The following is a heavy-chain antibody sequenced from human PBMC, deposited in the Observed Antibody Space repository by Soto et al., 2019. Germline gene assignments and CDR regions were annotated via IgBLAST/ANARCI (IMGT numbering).Heavy chain of an antibody. V-gene: IGHV1-69*06. D-gene: IGHD1-1*01. J-gene: IGHJ6*02. Sequence: QVHLLQSGAEVKKPGSSLKVSCKVSGGAFTNYSLNWVRHSPGQGLEWLGGVIPLHNTSNYSLKFVGRLSVIADISSSTVYMYLSGLTSGDTATYYCASWSDWNPLYYPGMDVWGQGTTVTVSS. CDR3: ASWSDWNPLYYPGMDV. CDR2: VIPLHNTS. CDR1: GGAFTNYS.